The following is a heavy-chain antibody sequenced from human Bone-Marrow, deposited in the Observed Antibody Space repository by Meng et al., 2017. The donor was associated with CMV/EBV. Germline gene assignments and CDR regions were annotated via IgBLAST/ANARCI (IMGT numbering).Heavy chain of an antibody. J-gene: IGHJ4*02. V-gene: IGHV4-39*07. CDR2: IYFTGST. D-gene: IGHD3-10*01. CDR3: ARVGTGYYGSGSYLYYFDY. Sequence: SETLSLTCTVSGGSIRSSSYYWVCIRQPPGKGLEWIGSIYFTGSTYYNPSLKSRVTISVDTSKNQFSLKLSSVTAADTAMYYCARVGTGYYGSGSYLYYFDYWGQGTLVTVSS. CDR1: GGSIRSSSYY.